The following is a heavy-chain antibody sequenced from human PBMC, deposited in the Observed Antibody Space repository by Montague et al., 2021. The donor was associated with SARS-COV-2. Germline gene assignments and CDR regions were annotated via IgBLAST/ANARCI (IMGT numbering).Heavy chain of an antibody. CDR2: IYYSGST. CDR3: AGLGSRRITIFGVVTHNWFDP. J-gene: IGHJ5*02. V-gene: IGHV4-39*01. D-gene: IGHD3-3*01. CDR1: GGSISSSSYY. Sequence: SETLSLTCTVSGGSISSSSYYWGWIRQPPGKGLEWIGSIYYSGSTYYNPSLKSRVTISVDTSKNQFSLKLSSVTAADTAVYYCAGLGSRRITIFGVVTHNWFDPWGQGTLVTVSS.